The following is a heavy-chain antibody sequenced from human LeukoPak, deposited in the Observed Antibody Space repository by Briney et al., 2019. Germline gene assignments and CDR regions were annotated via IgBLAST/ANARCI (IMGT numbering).Heavy chain of an antibody. V-gene: IGHV7-4-1*02. CDR2: INTNTGNP. D-gene: IGHD3-22*01. Sequence: RASVKVSCKASGYTFTSYAMNWVRQAPGQGLEWMGWINTNTGNPTYAQGFTGRFVFSLDTSVSTAYLQISSLKAEDTAVYYCARDRGGGHYYDSSTNWFDPWGQGTLVTVSS. J-gene: IGHJ5*02. CDR1: GYTFTSYA. CDR3: ARDRGGGHYYDSSTNWFDP.